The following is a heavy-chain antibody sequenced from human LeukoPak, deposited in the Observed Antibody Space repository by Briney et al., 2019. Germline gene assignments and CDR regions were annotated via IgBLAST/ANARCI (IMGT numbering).Heavy chain of an antibody. CDR1: QYSFSDYA. D-gene: IGHD3-9*01. CDR2: INAGNGNT. Sequence: GASVKVSCKASQYSFSDYAIHWVRQAPGQRLEWMGWINAGNGNTKYSQKFQGRVTITRDTSASTAYMELSSLRSEDTAVYYCARDFPRYFDWLTYDYWGQGTLVTVSS. V-gene: IGHV1-3*01. CDR3: ARDFPRYFDWLTYDY. J-gene: IGHJ4*02.